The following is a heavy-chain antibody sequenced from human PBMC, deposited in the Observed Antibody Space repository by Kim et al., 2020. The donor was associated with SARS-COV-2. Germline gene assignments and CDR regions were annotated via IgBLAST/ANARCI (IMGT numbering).Heavy chain of an antibody. Sequence: ASVKVSCKVSGYTLTELSMHWVRQAPGKGLEWMGGFDPEDGETIYAQKFQGRVTMTEDTSTDTAYMELSSLRSEDTAVYYCATGFVAPYGMDVWGQGTTVTVSS. D-gene: IGHD2-21*01. V-gene: IGHV1-24*01. CDR2: FDPEDGET. J-gene: IGHJ6*02. CDR3: ATGFVAPYGMDV. CDR1: GYTLTELS.